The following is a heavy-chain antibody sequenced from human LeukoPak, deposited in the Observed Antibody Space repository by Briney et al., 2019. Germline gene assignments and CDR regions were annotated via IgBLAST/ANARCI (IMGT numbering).Heavy chain of an antibody. CDR2: IGTAGDT. J-gene: IGHJ4*02. CDR1: GFTFSGYD. V-gene: IGHV3-13*01. Sequence: QTGGSLRLSCAASGFTFSGYDMHWVRQATGKGLEWVSAIGTAGDTYYPGSVKGRFTISRENAKNSLYLQMNSLRAEDTAVYYCAGGGSGSYLVEYWGQGTLVTVSS. CDR3: AGGGSGSYLVEY. D-gene: IGHD3-10*01.